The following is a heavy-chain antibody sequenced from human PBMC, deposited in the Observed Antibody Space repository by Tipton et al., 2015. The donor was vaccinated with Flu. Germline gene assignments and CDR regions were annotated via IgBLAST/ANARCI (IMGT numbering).Heavy chain of an antibody. CDR2: IYTSGST. Sequence: LSLTCTVSGGSISTYYWSWIRQPAGKGLEWIGRIYTSGSTNYNPSLKSRVTMSVDTSKNQFSPRLSSVTAADTAVYYCARGAGGPATAYDCWGQGTLVTVSS. V-gene: IGHV4-4*07. CDR3: ARGAGGPATAYDC. D-gene: IGHD1-1*01. J-gene: IGHJ4*02. CDR1: GGSISTYY.